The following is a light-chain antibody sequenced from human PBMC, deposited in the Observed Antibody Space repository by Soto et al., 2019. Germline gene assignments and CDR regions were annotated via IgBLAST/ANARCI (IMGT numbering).Light chain of an antibody. Sequence: EIVLTQSPATLSLSPGERATLSCRPSQGFSSYLAWYQQKPGQAPRLLIYDASKRATGIPARFSGRGSGTDFTLTISSLEPEDFAVYYCQQRSNWPPVITFGQGTRLEIK. V-gene: IGKV3-11*01. CDR1: QGFSSY. CDR3: QQRSNWPPVIT. J-gene: IGKJ5*01. CDR2: DAS.